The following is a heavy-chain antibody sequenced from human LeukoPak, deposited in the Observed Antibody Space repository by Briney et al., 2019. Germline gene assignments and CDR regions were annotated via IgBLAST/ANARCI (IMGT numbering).Heavy chain of an antibody. CDR1: GFTVTSNY. V-gene: IGHV3-66*01. Sequence: PGGSLRLSCAASGFTVTSNYMSWVRQAPGKGLEWVSVIYSGGNTNYADSVKGRFTISRDTSKNTLYLQMNSPRAEDTAVYYCARSLTGYGGVLDYWGQGTLVTVSS. CDR3: ARSLTGYGGVLDY. CDR2: IYSGGNT. J-gene: IGHJ4*02. D-gene: IGHD4-23*01.